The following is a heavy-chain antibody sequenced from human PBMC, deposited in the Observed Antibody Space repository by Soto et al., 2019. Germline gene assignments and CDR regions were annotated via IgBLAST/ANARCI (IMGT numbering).Heavy chain of an antibody. V-gene: IGHV4-34*01. CDR1: GGSFSGYY. Sequence: QVQLQRWGAGLLKPSETLSLTCAVYGGSFSGYYWSWIRQPPGKGLEWIGEINHSGSTNYNPSLKSRVTISVDTSKNQFSLKLSSVTAADTAVYYCARGGRVVVADIRENWFDPWGQGTLVTVSS. D-gene: IGHD2-15*01. J-gene: IGHJ5*02. CDR3: ARGGRVVVADIRENWFDP. CDR2: INHSGST.